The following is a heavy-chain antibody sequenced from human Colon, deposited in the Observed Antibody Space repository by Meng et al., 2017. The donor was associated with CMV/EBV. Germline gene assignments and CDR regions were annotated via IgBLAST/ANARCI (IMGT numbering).Heavy chain of an antibody. D-gene: IGHD3-10*01. J-gene: IGHJ4*02. CDR1: GFILSDYY. V-gene: IGHV3-72*01. CDR2: SGSKDNSYTT. Sequence: EVSGFILSDYYMDWVRQAPGKGLEWVGRSGSKDNSYTTEYAASVKGRFTISRDASRNSLYLQMNSLKIEDTAVYFCARDGGQWSSDYWGQGALVTVSS. CDR3: ARDGGQWSSDY.